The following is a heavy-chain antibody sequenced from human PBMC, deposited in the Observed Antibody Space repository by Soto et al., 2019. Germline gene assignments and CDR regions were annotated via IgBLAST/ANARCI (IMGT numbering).Heavy chain of an antibody. CDR3: SGGSGWLSDS. J-gene: IGHJ4*02. CDR2: IKQDGSEK. V-gene: IGHV3-7*05. CDR1: GFTFSDYW. Sequence: EVQLVESGGGLVQPGGSLRLSCAASGFTFSDYWMNWVRQAPGKGLEWVAVIKQDGSEKYYVDSVKGRFTISRDNAMKSLYLQMNSMRADDTASYYCSGGSGWLSDSWGQGTLVTVSA. D-gene: IGHD6-19*01.